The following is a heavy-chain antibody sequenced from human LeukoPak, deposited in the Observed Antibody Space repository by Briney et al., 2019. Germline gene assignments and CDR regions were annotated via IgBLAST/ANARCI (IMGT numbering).Heavy chain of an antibody. D-gene: IGHD3-10*01. CDR3: ARDIYGSGSYYAY. Sequence: PGGSLRLSCAASEFTFSSYSMNWVRQAPGKGLEWVSSISSSSSYIYYADSVKGRFTISRDNAKNSLYLQMNSLRAEDTAVYYCARDIYGSGSYYAYWGQGTLVTVSS. V-gene: IGHV3-21*01. CDR1: EFTFSSYS. J-gene: IGHJ4*02. CDR2: ISSSSSYI.